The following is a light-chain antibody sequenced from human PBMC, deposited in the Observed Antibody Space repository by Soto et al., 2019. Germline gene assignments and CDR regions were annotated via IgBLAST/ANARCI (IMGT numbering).Light chain of an antibody. Sequence: RQRVSRYLAWYHQKPGQAPRLXXYDASTTATGIPARFSGSGSGTDFTLTISSLEPEDFAVYSCQQRSNWPPTTFGQGTRL. CDR3: QQRSNWPPTT. J-gene: IGKJ5*01. CDR2: DAS. CDR1: QRVSRY. V-gene: IGKV3-11*01.